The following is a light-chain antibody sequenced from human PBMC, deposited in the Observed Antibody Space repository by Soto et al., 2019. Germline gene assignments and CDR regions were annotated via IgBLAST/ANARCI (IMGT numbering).Light chain of an antibody. V-gene: IGKV3-20*01. Sequence: EILLTQSPDTLSWSPGERATPSSGASQTVASNYLAWCQQRPGQAPRLLIYGASTRAAGIPDRFSGSGSGTDFTLTITRLEPEDSAVYFCQQYTGPPTTFGQGTRLEIK. CDR1: QTVASNY. CDR2: GAS. J-gene: IGKJ5*01. CDR3: QQYTGPPTT.